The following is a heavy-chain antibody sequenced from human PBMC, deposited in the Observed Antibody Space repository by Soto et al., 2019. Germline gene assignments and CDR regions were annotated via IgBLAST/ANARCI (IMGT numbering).Heavy chain of an antibody. CDR3: ARGNPFNYAGFDV. CDR2: MNAKSGDT. CDR1: GYTFSDFD. J-gene: IGHJ6*02. Sequence: QVQLIQSEAEVKKPGSSVRVSCTASGYTFSDFDINWLRQASGQGPEWMGWMNAKSGDTFFAQRFQGKFNMTWDTSLSTAYMEVGSLTSDDTAMYYCARGNPFNYAGFDVWGQGTTVAVSS. D-gene: IGHD3-16*01. V-gene: IGHV1-8*01.